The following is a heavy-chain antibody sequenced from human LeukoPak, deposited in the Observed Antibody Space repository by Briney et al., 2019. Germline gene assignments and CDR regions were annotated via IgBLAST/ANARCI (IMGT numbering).Heavy chain of an antibody. J-gene: IGHJ5*02. CDR3: AREDDSGNINNDWFDP. CDR2: IIPIFGTA. CDR1: GGTFSSYA. V-gene: IGHV1-69*13. D-gene: IGHD1-26*01. Sequence: SVKVSCKASGGTFSSYAISWVRQAPGQGLEWMGGIIPIFGTANYAQKFQGRVTITADESTSTAYMELSSLRSEDTAVYYCAREDDSGNINNDWFDPWGQGTLVTVSS.